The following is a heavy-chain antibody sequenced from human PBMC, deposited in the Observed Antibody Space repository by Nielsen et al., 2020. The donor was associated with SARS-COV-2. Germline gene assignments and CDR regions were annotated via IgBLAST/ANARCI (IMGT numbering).Heavy chain of an antibody. D-gene: IGHD4-17*01. V-gene: IGHV3-7*03. Sequence: GGSLRLSCAASGFTFSSYWMSWVRQAPGKGLEWVANIKQDGSEKYYVDSVKGRFTISRDNAKNSLYLQMNSLRSEDTAVYYCARDDTVTMYYYSYYGMDVWGQGTTVTVSS. CDR2: IKQDGSEK. CDR1: GFTFSSYW. J-gene: IGHJ6*02. CDR3: ARDDTVTMYYYSYYGMDV.